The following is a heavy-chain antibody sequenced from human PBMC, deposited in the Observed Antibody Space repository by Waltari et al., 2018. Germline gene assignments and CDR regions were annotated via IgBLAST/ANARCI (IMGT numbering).Heavy chain of an antibody. CDR1: GGSFSGYH. J-gene: IGHJ4*02. V-gene: IGHV4-34*02. CDR3: ARAQPNFLAPGRTFDY. Sequence: QVQLQQWGAGLLRRSETMSLTCGVNGGSFSGYHWSWFRQSPGRGLAWIGEVNHDGNTNYNPALKSRVTISVDTSKNQFSLKLSSVTAADTAVYYCARAQPNFLAPGRTFDYWGQGTLVTVSS. D-gene: IGHD1-1*01. CDR2: VNHDGNT.